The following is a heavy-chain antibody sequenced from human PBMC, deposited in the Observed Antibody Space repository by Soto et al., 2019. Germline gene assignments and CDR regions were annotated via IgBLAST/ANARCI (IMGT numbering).Heavy chain of an antibody. CDR2: IYSGGNI. CDR3: AQITMVRSEHGMDV. D-gene: IGHD3-10*01. J-gene: IGHJ6*02. CDR1: GFTVSNNF. Sequence: GGSLRLSCAASGFTVSNNFLMWVRQAPGKGLECVSLIYSGGNIHYADSVKGRFTISRDGSKNMLFLQMNSLRAEDTAMYYCAQITMVRSEHGMDVWGQGTTVTVSS. V-gene: IGHV3-53*01.